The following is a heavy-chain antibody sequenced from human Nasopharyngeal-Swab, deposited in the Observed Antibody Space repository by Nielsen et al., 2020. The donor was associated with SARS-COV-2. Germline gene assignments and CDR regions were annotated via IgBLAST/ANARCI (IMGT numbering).Heavy chain of an antibody. CDR3: ARQYCSSTSCYAGAYFDY. J-gene: IGHJ4*02. V-gene: IGHV3-48*03. CDR2: ISSSGSTI. Sequence: WIRQPPGTGLEWVSYISSSGSTIYYADSVKGRFTISRDNAKNSLYLQMNSLRAEDTAVYYCARQYCSSTSCYAGAYFDYWGQGTLVTVSS. D-gene: IGHD2-2*01.